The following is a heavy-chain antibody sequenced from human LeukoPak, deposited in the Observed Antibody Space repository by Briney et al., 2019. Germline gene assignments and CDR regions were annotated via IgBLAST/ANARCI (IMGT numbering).Heavy chain of an antibody. J-gene: IGHJ3*02. CDR1: GFIFSTYW. D-gene: IGHD6-19*01. V-gene: IGHV3-53*01. Sequence: PGGSLRLSCAASGFIFSTYWMSWVRQAPGKGLEWVSVIYSGGSTYYADSVKGRFTISRDNSKNTLYLQMNSLRAEDTAVYYCARSVAGPYDAFDIWGQGTMVTVSS. CDR2: IYSGGST. CDR3: ARSVAGPYDAFDI.